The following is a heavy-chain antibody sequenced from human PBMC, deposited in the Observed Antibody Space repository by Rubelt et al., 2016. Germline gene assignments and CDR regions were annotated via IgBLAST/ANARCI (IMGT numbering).Heavy chain of an antibody. CDR2: ISAYNGNT. V-gene: IGHV1-18*01. CDR3: VGGEPADY. D-gene: IGHD3-10*01. CDR1: GYTFTSYG. Sequence: HRLQSLASLMIPWASVKVSCKTSGYTFTSYGIIWVRQAPGQGLSFMGWISAYNGNTNYAQKLQGRVTMTTDTSTSTAYMELRSLRSDDTAVYYCVGGEPADYWGQGTKVTVSS. J-gene: IGHJ4*02.